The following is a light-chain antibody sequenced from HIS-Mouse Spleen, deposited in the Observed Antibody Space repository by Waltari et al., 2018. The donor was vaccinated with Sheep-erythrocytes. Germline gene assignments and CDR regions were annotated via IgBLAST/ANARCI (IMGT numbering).Light chain of an antibody. CDR2: DSS. Sequence: AIQLTQSPSSLSASVGDRVTITCRASQGISSALAWYQQKPGKAPKLLIYDSSSLESAVPSRFSGSESGTDFTLTISSLQPEDFATYYCHQFNNYPQTFGQGTKVEIK. V-gene: IGKV1D-13*01. CDR1: QGISSA. CDR3: HQFNNYPQT. J-gene: IGKJ1*01.